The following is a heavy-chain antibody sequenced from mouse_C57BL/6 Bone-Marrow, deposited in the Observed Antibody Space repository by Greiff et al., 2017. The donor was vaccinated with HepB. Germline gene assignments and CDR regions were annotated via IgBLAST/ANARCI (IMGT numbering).Heavy chain of an antibody. CDR2: IDPENGDT. D-gene: IGHD1-1*02. Sequence: EVKVVESGAELVRPGASVKLSCTASGFNIKDDYMHWVKQRPEQGLEWIGWIDPENGDTEYASKFQGKATITADTSSNTAYLQLSSLTSEDTAVYYCTTYYLYWYFDVWGTGTTVTVSS. J-gene: IGHJ1*03. V-gene: IGHV14-4*01. CDR1: GFNIKDDY. CDR3: TTYYLYWYFDV.